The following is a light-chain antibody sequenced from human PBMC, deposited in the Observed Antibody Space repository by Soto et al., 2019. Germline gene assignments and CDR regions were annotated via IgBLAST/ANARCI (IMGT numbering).Light chain of an antibody. CDR1: SSDVGSYNR. CDR3: SLYTSGSTWV. Sequence: QSALTQPPSVSGSPGQSVTISCTGTSSDVGSYNRVSWYQQPPGTAPKLMIYEVSNRPSGVPDRFSGSKSGNTASLTISGLQAEDEADYYCSLYTSGSTWVFGGGTKLTVL. V-gene: IGLV2-18*01. J-gene: IGLJ3*02. CDR2: EVS.